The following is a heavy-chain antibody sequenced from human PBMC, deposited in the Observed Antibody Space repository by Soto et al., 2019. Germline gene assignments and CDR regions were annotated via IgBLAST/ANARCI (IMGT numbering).Heavy chain of an antibody. J-gene: IGHJ4*02. CDR1: GFTVSSNY. V-gene: IGHV3-53*02. CDR2: IYSGGST. D-gene: IGHD3-10*01. CDR3: ARSRREFYYFDY. Sequence: EVQLVETGGGLIQPGGSLRLSCAASGFTVSSNYMSWVRQAPGKGLEWVSVIYSGGSTYYADSVKGRFTISRDNSNNTRYLQMNCLRAEDTAVYYCARSRREFYYFDYWGQGTLVTVSS.